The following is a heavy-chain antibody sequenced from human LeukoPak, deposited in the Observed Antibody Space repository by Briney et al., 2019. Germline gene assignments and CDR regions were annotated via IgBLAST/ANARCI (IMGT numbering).Heavy chain of an antibody. CDR1: GYTFTSYY. D-gene: IGHD2-2*01. CDR3: ARDLYARIVVVPAAMLDY. Sequence: ASVKVSCKASGYTFTSYYMHWVRQAPGQGLEWMGIINPSGGSTSYAQKFQGRVTMTRDTSTGTVYMELSSLRSEDTAVYYCARDLYARIVVVPAAMLDYWGQGTLVTVSS. CDR2: INPSGGST. J-gene: IGHJ4*02. V-gene: IGHV1-46*01.